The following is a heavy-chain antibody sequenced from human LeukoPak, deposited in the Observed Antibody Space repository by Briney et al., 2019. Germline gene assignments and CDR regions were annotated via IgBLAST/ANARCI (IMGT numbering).Heavy chain of an antibody. Sequence: ASVKVSCKASGYTFTHYAMNWVRQAPGQGLEWMGWINPNSGGTNYAQKFQGWVTMTRDTSISTAYMELSRLRSDDTAVYYCARMGNHGTLDYWGQGTLVTVSS. CDR2: INPNSGGT. J-gene: IGHJ4*02. CDR3: ARMGNHGTLDY. CDR1: GYTFTHYA. D-gene: IGHD7-27*01. V-gene: IGHV1-2*04.